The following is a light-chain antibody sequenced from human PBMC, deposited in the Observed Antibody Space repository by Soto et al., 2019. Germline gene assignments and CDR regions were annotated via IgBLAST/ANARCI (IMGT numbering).Light chain of an antibody. CDR2: GAS. Sequence: EIVMTQSPGTLSVSPGERATLSCRASQSLSSNLAWYQQKPGQAPRLLIYGASTRATGIPARFSGSGSGTEFTLTISSLQSEDFAVYYCQQYNNGPPWTFGQGTKVEIK. CDR1: QSLSSN. CDR3: QQYNNGPPWT. V-gene: IGKV3-15*01. J-gene: IGKJ1*01.